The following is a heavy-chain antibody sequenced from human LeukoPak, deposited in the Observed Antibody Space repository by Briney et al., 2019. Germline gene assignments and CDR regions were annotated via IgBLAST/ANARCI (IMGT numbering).Heavy chain of an antibody. D-gene: IGHD4-4*01. J-gene: IGHJ4*02. V-gene: IGHV3-66*01. CDR2: IYSGGST. CDR3: ARGDYDYSNYPYFDY. Sequence: GGSLRLSCAASGFTFSSYAMSWVRQAPGKGLEWVSGIYSGGSTDYADSVKGRFTISRDNSKNTLYLQMNSLRGEDTAVYYCARGDYDYSNYPYFDYWGQGTLVTVSS. CDR1: GFTFSSYA.